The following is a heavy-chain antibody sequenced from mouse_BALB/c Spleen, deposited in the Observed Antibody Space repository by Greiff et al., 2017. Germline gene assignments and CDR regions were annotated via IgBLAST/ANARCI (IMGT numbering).Heavy chain of an antibody. D-gene: IGHD1-1*01. CDR1: GFTFSDYY. CDR3: ARNYYGSIYAMDY. V-gene: IGHV5-4*02. J-gene: IGHJ4*01. CDR2: ISDGGSYT. Sequence: EVMLVESGGGLVKPGGSLKLSCAASGFTFSDYYMYWVRQTPEKRLEWVATISDGGSYTYYPDSVKGRFTISRDNAKNNLYLQMSSLKSEDTAMYYCARNYYGSIYAMDYWGQGTSVTVSS.